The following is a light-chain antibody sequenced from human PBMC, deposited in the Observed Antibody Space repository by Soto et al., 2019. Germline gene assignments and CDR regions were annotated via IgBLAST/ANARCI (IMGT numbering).Light chain of an antibody. Sequence: IVMTQSPATLSVSPGERATLSCRASQGIGSTLAWYQQKPGQTPRLLIYGASSRATGIPDRFSGSGSGTDFTLTISRLEPEDFAVYYCQQYGSSPITFGGGTKVDIK. J-gene: IGKJ4*01. CDR1: QGIGST. CDR2: GAS. V-gene: IGKV3-20*01. CDR3: QQYGSSPIT.